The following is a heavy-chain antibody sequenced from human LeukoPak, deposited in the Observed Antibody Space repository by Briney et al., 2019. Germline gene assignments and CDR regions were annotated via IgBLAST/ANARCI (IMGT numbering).Heavy chain of an antibody. V-gene: IGHV4-4*02. D-gene: IGHD6-19*01. CDR2: IYTSGNT. Sequence: SGTLSLTCAVSGGSISSSNWWSWVRQPPGKGLEWIGRIYTSGNTNYNPSLKSRVTISVDTSKNQFSLKLSSVTAADTAVYYCARCIAVAGSAFDIWGQGTMVTVSS. J-gene: IGHJ3*02. CDR1: GGSISSSNW. CDR3: ARCIAVAGSAFDI.